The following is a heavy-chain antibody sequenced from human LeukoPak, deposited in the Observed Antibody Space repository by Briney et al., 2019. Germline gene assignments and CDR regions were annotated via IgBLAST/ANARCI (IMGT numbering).Heavy chain of an antibody. D-gene: IGHD3-10*01. CDR3: AKGYYGSGSLPLVDY. CDR2: LSGSGGST. J-gene: IGHJ4*02. CDR1: GFTFSSYA. Sequence: GGSLRLSCAASGFTFSSYAMSWVRQAPGKGLDWVSALSGSGGSTFYADSVKGRFTISRDNSKNTLYLQMNSLRAEDTAVCYCAKGYYGSGSLPLVDYWGQGTLVTVSS. V-gene: IGHV3-23*01.